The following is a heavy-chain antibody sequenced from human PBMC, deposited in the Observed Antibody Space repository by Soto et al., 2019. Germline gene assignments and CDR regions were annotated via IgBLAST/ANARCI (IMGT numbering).Heavy chain of an antibody. J-gene: IGHJ3*02. D-gene: IGHD6-19*01. Sequence: EVQLLESGGGLVQPGGSLRLSCAASGFTFSSYAMSWVRQAPGKGLEWVSAISGSGGSTYYADSVKGRFTISRDNSKNTLYLQMNSLRAEDTAVYYCAKPYGGVPAVAITLGAFDIWGQGTMVTVSS. V-gene: IGHV3-23*01. CDR1: GFTFSSYA. CDR3: AKPYGGVPAVAITLGAFDI. CDR2: ISGSGGST.